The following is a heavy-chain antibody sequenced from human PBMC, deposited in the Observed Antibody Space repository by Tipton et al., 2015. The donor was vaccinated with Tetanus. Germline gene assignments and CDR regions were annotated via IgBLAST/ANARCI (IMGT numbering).Heavy chain of an antibody. Sequence: TLSLTCSVSGGSISSGGYFWNWIRQHPGKGPEWIGYIYYSGDTFYNPSLKSRVTISVDTSKNQFSLNLRSVTAADTAVYYCARATPSGSYFVRYYSMDVWGQGTTVVVSS. CDR1: GGSISSGGYF. CDR2: IYYSGDT. CDR3: ARATPSGSYFVRYYSMDV. V-gene: IGHV4-31*03. D-gene: IGHD3-22*01. J-gene: IGHJ6*02.